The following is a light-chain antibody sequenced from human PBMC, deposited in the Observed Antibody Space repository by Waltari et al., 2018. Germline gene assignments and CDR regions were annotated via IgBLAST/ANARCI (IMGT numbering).Light chain of an antibody. Sequence: IVLTQSPDTLSLSPGEGATLSCRASQSLSSYFLAWYQPKPGQGPRLLIYAASSRATGIPGRFSGGKSGTDFILTISRLEPEDFAVYYCQQYGSSPVTFGQGTRLEIK. J-gene: IGKJ5*01. CDR2: AAS. CDR3: QQYGSSPVT. V-gene: IGKV3-20*01. CDR1: QSLSSYF.